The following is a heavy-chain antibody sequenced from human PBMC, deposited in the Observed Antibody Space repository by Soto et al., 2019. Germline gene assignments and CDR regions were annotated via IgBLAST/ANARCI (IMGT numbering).Heavy chain of an antibody. D-gene: IGHD1-1*01. CDR3: AKSLYNDNGGPNYR. CDR2: FSFYGRRDNT. V-gene: IGHV3-23*01. Sequence: EVQLLESGGGLVQPGGSLRLSCVGSGFTFSSYDMTWVRQAPGKGLEWVSSFSFYGRRDNTYYADSVKGRFTISRDNSRNTVYLQMDNLRVEDTAGYYCAKSLYNDNGGPNYRGGQGTLVTVSS. CDR1: GFTFSSYD. J-gene: IGHJ4*02.